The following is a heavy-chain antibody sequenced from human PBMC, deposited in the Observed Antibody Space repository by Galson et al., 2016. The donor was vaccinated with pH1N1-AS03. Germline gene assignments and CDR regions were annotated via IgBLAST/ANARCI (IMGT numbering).Heavy chain of an antibody. J-gene: IGHJ4*02. Sequence: SVKVSCKASGGTFSTNGFTWVRQAPGQGLEWMGRIIPMLGRGNYAQKFQGRVTIIADISTSTTYTELRSLRSADTAVYYCARGWPDYGGDAFLGWDHWGQGSLVIVSS. D-gene: IGHD4-23*01. V-gene: IGHV1-69*04. CDR2: IIPMLGRG. CDR1: GGTFSTNG. CDR3: ARGWPDYGGDAFLGWDH.